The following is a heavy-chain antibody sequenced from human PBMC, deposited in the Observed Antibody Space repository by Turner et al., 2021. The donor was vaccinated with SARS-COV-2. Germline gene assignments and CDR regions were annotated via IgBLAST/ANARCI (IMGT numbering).Heavy chain of an antibody. J-gene: IGHJ4*02. CDR3: ARPYYDFWSGYQFASFDY. Sequence: QVQLVQSGAEVKKPGASVKVSCKASGYTFTSYGMHWVRQAPGQRLEWMGWINTGNGNTYYSQKDQGRVTIARDTSASTAYMELTSLRSEDTAVYYCARPYYDFWSGYQFASFDYWGQGTLVTVSS. V-gene: IGHV1-3*04. CDR2: INTGNGNT. D-gene: IGHD3-3*01. CDR1: GYTFTSYG.